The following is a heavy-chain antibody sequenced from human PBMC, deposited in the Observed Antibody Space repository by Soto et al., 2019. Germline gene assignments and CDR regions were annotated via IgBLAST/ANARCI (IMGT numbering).Heavy chain of an antibody. J-gene: IGHJ4*02. CDR3: ARMEHSGYNYGPFDY. V-gene: IGHV1-18*01. Sequence: VASEHVSCKASGYTFTSYRISSVRQAPGQGIEWMGWISVYXXNXXXXXKXXGRVTMTTDTSTSTAYMELRSLRSDDTAVYYCARMEHSGYNYGPFDYWGQGPLVTVSS. CDR2: ISVYXXNX. D-gene: IGHD1-1*01. CDR1: GYTFTSYR.